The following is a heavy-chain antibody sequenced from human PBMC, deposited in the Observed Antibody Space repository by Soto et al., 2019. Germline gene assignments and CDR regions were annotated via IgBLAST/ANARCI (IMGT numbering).Heavy chain of an antibody. Sequence: GGSLRLSCAASGFTFSSYAMHWVRQAPGKGLEWVAVISYDGSNKYYADSVKGRFTISRDNSKNTLYLQMSSLRAEDTAVYYCATSLTNWGQGTLVTVSS. CDR2: ISYDGSNK. V-gene: IGHV3-30-3*01. J-gene: IGHJ4*02. CDR3: ATSLTN. CDR1: GFTFSSYA. D-gene: IGHD1-1*01.